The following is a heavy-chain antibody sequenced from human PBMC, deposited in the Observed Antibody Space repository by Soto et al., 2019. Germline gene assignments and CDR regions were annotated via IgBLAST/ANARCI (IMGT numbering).Heavy chain of an antibody. CDR3: WGYCSSTSCYAYNYYYYYYMDV. CDR2: INSDGSST. Sequence: PGGSLRLSCAVSGFTFSSHCMSWVRQAPGKGLECVSSINSDGSSTSYADSVKGRFTISRDNAKNTLYLQMNSLRAEDTAVYYCWGYCSSTSCYAYNYYYYYYMDVWGKGTTVTVSS. V-gene: IGHV3-74*01. CDR1: GFTFSSHC. D-gene: IGHD2-2*01. J-gene: IGHJ6*03.